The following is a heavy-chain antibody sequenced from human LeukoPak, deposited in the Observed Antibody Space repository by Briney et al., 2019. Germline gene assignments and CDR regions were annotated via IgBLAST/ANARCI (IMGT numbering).Heavy chain of an antibody. CDR2: ISRSSSTI. CDR1: GFTFSGYS. J-gene: IGHJ5*02. Sequence: GGSLRLSCAVSGFTFSGYSMNWVRQAPGKGLEWVSYISRSSSTIYYADSVKGRFTISRDNARSSLYLQMNSLRDEDTAVYYCAREEAQVATMLNWFDPWGQGTLVTVSS. D-gene: IGHD5-12*01. CDR3: AREEAQVATMLNWFDP. V-gene: IGHV3-48*02.